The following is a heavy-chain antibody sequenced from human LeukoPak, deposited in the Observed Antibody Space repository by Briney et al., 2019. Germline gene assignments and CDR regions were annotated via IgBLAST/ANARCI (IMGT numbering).Heavy chain of an antibody. CDR3: ARPSNYYYMDV. CDR1: GFTFSSYW. V-gene: IGHV3-7*01. CDR2: IKQDGSEK. J-gene: IGHJ6*03. Sequence: GGSLRLSCAASGFTFSSYWMTWVRQAPGKGLEWVANIKQDGSEKYYVDSVKGRFTISRDNANNSLYLQMNSLRAEDTAVYYCARPSNYYYMDVWGKGTTVTISS.